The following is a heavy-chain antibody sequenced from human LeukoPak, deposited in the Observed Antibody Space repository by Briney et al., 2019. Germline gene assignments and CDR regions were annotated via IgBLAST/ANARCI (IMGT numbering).Heavy chain of an antibody. Sequence: GSSVKVSCKASGGTFSSYTISWVRQAPGQGLEWMGRIIPIFGTANYAQKFQGRVTITTDESTSTAYMELSSLRSEDTAVYYCARAMTYYYDSSGYPFDYWGQGTLVTVSS. CDR2: IIPIFGTA. J-gene: IGHJ4*02. D-gene: IGHD3-22*01. CDR3: ARAMTYYYDSSGYPFDY. CDR1: GGTFSSYT. V-gene: IGHV1-69*05.